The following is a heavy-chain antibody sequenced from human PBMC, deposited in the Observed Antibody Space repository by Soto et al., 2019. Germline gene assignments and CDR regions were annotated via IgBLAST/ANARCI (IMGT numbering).Heavy chain of an antibody. CDR3: AICYSNYSPRWFDT. Sequence: PGESLKISCKGSGYSFTSYWIGWVRQMPGKGLEWMGIIYPGDSDTRYSPSFQGQVTISADKSISTAYLQWSSLKASDTAMYYCAICYSNYSPRWFDTCGQGSLDTVSA. J-gene: IGHJ5*02. V-gene: IGHV5-51*01. CDR2: IYPGDSDT. D-gene: IGHD4-4*01. CDR1: GYSFTSYW.